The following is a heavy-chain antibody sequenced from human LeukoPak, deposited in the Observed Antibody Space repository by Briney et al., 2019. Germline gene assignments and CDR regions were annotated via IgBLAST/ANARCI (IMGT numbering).Heavy chain of an antibody. D-gene: IGHD3-22*01. V-gene: IGHV4-59*01. Sequence: PSETLSLTCTVSGGSISSYYWSWLRQPPGKGLEWIGYIHYSGSTNYNPSLKSRITTSVDTPKNQFSLKLSSVTAEDTAVYYCARVRDRSGYYGDFDYWGQGTLVAVSS. J-gene: IGHJ4*02. CDR3: ARVRDRSGYYGDFDY. CDR1: GGSISSYY. CDR2: IHYSGST.